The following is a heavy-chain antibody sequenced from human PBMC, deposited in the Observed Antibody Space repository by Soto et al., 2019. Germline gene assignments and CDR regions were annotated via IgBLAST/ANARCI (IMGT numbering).Heavy chain of an antibody. CDR2: LHSDGSTT. J-gene: IGHJ6*02. CDR1: GFIFSNYW. Sequence: EVPLVESGGGLVQPGGSLRLSCAASGFIFSNYWMHWVRQAPGKGLVWVSRLHSDGSTTSYADSVKGRFTISRDNAKNTLYLQMNSLRVEDTAVYYCARELPTAIRGGYYYSYGMDVWGQGTTVTVSS. CDR3: ARELPTAIRGGYYYSYGMDV. D-gene: IGHD2-2*02. V-gene: IGHV3-74*01.